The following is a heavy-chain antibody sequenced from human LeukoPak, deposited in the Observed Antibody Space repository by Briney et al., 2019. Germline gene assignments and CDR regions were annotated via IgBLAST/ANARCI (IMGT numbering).Heavy chain of an antibody. CDR2: INPSGGST. CDR3: AKDPDYDYGDSRGGFDY. CDR1: GYTFTSYY. V-gene: IGHV1-46*01. D-gene: IGHD4-17*01. J-gene: IGHJ4*02. Sequence: GASVKVSCKASGYTFTSYYMHWVRQAPGQGLEWMGIINPSGGSTSYAQKFQGRVTMTRDTSTSTVYMELSSLRAEDTAVYYCAKDPDYDYGDSRGGFDYWGQGTLVTVSS.